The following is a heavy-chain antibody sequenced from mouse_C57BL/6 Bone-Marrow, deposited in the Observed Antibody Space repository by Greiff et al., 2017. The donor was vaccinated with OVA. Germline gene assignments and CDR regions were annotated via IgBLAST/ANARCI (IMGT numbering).Heavy chain of an antibody. CDR1: GYTFTSYW. CDR2: IDPSDSYT. Sequence: QVQLQQPGAELVMPGASVKLSCKASGYTFTSYWMHWVKQRPGQGLEWIGEIDPSDSYTNYNQKFKGKSTLTVDKSSSTAYMQLSSLTSEDSAVYYCARRSLRPCDYWGQGTTLTVSA. CDR3: ARRSLRPCDY. J-gene: IGHJ2*01. D-gene: IGHD2-1*01. V-gene: IGHV1-69*01.